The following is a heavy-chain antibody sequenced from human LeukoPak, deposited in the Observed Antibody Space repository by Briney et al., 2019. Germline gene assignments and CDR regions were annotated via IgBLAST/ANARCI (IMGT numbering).Heavy chain of an antibody. J-gene: IGHJ4*02. V-gene: IGHV4-34*01. CDR2: INHSGST. CDR1: GGSFSGYY. D-gene: IGHD2-8*01. CDR3: TRLINGSPGDY. Sequence: SETLSLTCTVSGGSFSGYYWSWIRQPPGKGLEWIGEINHSGSTNYNPSLKSRVTISVDTSKNQFSLKLSSVTAADTAVYYCTRLINGSPGDYWGQGTLVTVSS.